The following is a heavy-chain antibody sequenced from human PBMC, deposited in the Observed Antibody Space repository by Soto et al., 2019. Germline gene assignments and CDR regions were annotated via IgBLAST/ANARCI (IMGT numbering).Heavy chain of an antibody. J-gene: IGHJ6*02. V-gene: IGHV1-46*02. CDR1: GYTLNSYD. CDR3: AGWCGSSPYYYNLNV. Sequence: QVQLVQSGAEVQKPGASVKVSCKASGYTLNSYDMHWVRQAPGPGPAWMGIINPRGGSTTSAKNFKDRVTMTRDTSSSTVYMELSSLRSEDTAVYYCAGWCGSSPYYYNLNVWGQGTTVTVSS. CDR2: INPRGGST. D-gene: IGHD3-3*01.